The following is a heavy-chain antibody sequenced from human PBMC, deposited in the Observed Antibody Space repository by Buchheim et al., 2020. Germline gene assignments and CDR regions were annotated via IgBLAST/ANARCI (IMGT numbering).Heavy chain of an antibody. CDR3: ARVRADILTGYYYYYGMDV. CDR1: GFTFSSYA. CDR2: ISYDGSNK. D-gene: IGHD3-9*01. Sequence: QVQLVESGGGVVQPGRSLRLSCAASGFTFSSYAMHWVRQAPGKGLEWVAVISYDGSNKYYADSVKGRFTISRDNSKNKLYLQMNSLRAEDTAVYYCARVRADILTGYYYYYGMDVWGQGTT. V-gene: IGHV3-30*04. J-gene: IGHJ6*02.